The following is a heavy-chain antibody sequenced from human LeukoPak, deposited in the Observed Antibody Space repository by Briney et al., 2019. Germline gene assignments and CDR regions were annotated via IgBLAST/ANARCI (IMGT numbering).Heavy chain of an antibody. J-gene: IGHJ5*02. D-gene: IGHD6-13*01. Sequence: GGSLRLSCATSGFTFSSYSMSWVRQAPGKGLEWVSVIGGGGDTSTYYADSVKGRFTISRDNSKNTLYLHMNSLRAEDTAVYYCATRGIAAAWGQGTLVTFSS. CDR1: GFTFSSYS. CDR3: ATRGIAAA. CDR2: IGGGGDTST. V-gene: IGHV3-23*01.